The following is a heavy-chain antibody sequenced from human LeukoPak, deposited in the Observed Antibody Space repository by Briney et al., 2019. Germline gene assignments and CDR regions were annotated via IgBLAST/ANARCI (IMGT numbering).Heavy chain of an antibody. CDR2: ISGSSHFT. CDR1: GFTFSSSA. D-gene: IGHD3-9*01. Sequence: PGGSLRLSCAASGFTFSSSAMNWVRQAPEKGLEWVSGISGSSHFTYYAASVKGRFTISRDNSKSTLYLQMNSLRAEDTAVYYCARDIEAYYDILTGPPAGDYWGQGTLVTVSS. CDR3: ARDIEAYYDILTGPPAGDY. J-gene: IGHJ4*02. V-gene: IGHV3-23*01.